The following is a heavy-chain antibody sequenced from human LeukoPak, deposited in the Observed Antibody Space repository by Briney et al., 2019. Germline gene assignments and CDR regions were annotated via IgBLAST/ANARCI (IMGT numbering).Heavy chain of an antibody. D-gene: IGHD5-18*01. CDR2: IKKKTDGGTT. V-gene: IGHV3-15*01. J-gene: IGHJ3*02. CDR1: GFTFSNVW. Sequence: GGSLRLFCAASGFTFSNVWMSWVRQAPGKGLEWVGRIKKKTDGGTTEYAAPVKGRFTISRDDSKNTLYLQMNSLKTEDTAFYYCTTEGYSSGYHAFDIWGQGTMVTVSS. CDR3: TTEGYSSGYHAFDI.